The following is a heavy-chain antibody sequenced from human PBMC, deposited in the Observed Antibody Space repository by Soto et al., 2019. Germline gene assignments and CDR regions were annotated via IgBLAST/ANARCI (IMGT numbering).Heavy chain of an antibody. D-gene: IGHD2-21*02. V-gene: IGHV1-69*12. Sequence: QVQLVQSGAEVKKPGSSVKVSCKASGGTFSSYAISWVRQAPGQGLEWMGGIIPIFGTANYAQKFQGRVTINADXXTXTXXMELRSLRSEDTAVYYCARNIVVVTANYYYYGMDVWGQGTTVTVSS. CDR3: ARNIVVVTANYYYYGMDV. CDR1: GGTFSSYA. J-gene: IGHJ6*02. CDR2: IIPIFGTA.